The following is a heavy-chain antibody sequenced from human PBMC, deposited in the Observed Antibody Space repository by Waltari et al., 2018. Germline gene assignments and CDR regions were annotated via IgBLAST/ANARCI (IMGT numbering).Heavy chain of an antibody. CDR2: IYPGDSDT. CDR1: GYSFTSYW. CDR3: ARASLPGDILTGEVEVAFDI. J-gene: IGHJ3*02. D-gene: IGHD3-9*01. Sequence: EVQLVQSGAEVKKPGESLKISCKGSGYSFTSYWIGWVRQMPGKGLEWMGIIYPGDSDTRYSPSFQGQVTISADKSISTAYLQWSSLKASDTAMYYCARASLPGDILTGEVEVAFDIWGQGTMVTVSS. V-gene: IGHV5-51*03.